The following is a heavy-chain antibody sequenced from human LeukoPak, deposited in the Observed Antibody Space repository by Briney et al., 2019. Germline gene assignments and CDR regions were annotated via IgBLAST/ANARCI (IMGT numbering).Heavy chain of an antibody. J-gene: IGHJ3*02. V-gene: IGHV4-34*01. CDR3: ARVLRYGDYALDAFDI. Sequence: SETLSLTCAVYGGSFSGYYWSWIRQPLGKGLEWIGEINHSGSTNYSPSLKSRVTISVDTSKNQFSLKLCSVTAADTAVYYCARVLRYGDYALDAFDIWGQGTMVTVSS. CDR2: INHSGST. D-gene: IGHD4-17*01. CDR1: GGSFSGYY.